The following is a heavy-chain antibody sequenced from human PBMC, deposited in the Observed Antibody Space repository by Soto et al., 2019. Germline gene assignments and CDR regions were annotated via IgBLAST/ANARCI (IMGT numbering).Heavy chain of an antibody. D-gene: IGHD3-10*01. CDR3: AKYGGSGSYPHYYYYYGMDV. V-gene: IGHV3-30*18. Sequence: PGGSLRLSCAASGFTFSSYGMHWVRQAPGKGLEWVAVISYDGSNKYYADSVKGRFTISRDNSKNTLYLQMNSLRAEDTAVYYCAKYGGSGSYPHYYYYYGMDVWGQGTTVTVSS. CDR2: ISYDGSNK. J-gene: IGHJ6*02. CDR1: GFTFSSYG.